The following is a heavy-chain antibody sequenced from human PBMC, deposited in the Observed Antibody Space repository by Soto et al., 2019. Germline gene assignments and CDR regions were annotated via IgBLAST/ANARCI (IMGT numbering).Heavy chain of an antibody. CDR3: ARDRALYGPGVAYYYYYGMDV. J-gene: IGHJ6*02. V-gene: IGHV3-48*03. Sequence: GGSLRLSCAASGFAFHIYAMRWVRQAPGKGLEWVASISGSGSTIYYADYVKGRFTISRDNSKNSLYLQMNSLRAEDTAVYYCARDRALYGPGVAYYYYYGMDVWGQGTTVTVSS. CDR2: ISGSGSTI. CDR1: GFAFHIYA. D-gene: IGHD3-10*02.